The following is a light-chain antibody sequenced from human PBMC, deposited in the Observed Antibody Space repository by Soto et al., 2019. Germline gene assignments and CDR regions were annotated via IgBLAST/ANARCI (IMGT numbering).Light chain of an antibody. CDR1: QSISSY. J-gene: IGKJ1*01. V-gene: IGKV1-39*01. Sequence: DIHMTQSPPSLSASVGDRVIITCRASQSISSYLNWYQQKPGKAPKILIYAASSLQSGVPSRFSGSGSGTDFTLTISSLQPEDFATYYCQQSYSTPRTFGQGTKVDIK. CDR3: QQSYSTPRT. CDR2: AAS.